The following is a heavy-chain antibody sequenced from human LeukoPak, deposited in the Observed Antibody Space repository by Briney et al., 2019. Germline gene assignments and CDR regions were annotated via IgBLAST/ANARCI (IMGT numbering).Heavy chain of an antibody. CDR1: GGSISSSNW. V-gene: IGHV4-4*02. CDR2: IYHSGST. D-gene: IGHD6-13*01. J-gene: IGHJ6*03. CDR3: ATRGNSSSWLLYYYYYMDV. Sequence: SETLSLTCAVSGGSISSSNWWSWVRQPPGKGLEWIGEIYHSGSTNYNPSLKRRVTISVDKSKNQFSLKLSSVTAADTAVYYCATRGNSSSWLLYYYYYMDVWGKGTTVTVSS.